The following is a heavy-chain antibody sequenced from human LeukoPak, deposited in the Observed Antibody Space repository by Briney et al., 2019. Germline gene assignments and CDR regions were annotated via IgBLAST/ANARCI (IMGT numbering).Heavy chain of an antibody. CDR1: GGSISTYF. V-gene: IGHV4-59*01. J-gene: IGHJ5*02. Sequence: SETLSLTCTVSGGSISTYFWTWIRQFPGKGLEWIGCIYYTGTTSYNPSLESRVTISVDTSKNQLSLSLSSVTAADTAVYYCARYHQPSGPNWLDRWGQGTLVTVSS. CDR2: IYYTGTT. D-gene: IGHD2-15*01. CDR3: ARYHQPSGPNWLDR.